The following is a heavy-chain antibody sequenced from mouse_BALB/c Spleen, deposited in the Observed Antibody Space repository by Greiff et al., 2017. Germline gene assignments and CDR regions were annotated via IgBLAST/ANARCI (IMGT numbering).Heavy chain of an antibody. V-gene: IGHV1-12*01. Sequence: LQQPGAELVKPGASVKMSCKASGYTFTSYNMHWVKQTPGQGLEWIGAIYPGNGDTSYNQKFKGKATLTADKSSSTAYMQLSSLTSEDSAVYYCAREGITSNAMDYWGQGTSVTVSS. CDR1: GYTFTSYN. CDR3: AREGITSNAMDY. D-gene: IGHD2-4*01. J-gene: IGHJ4*01. CDR2: IYPGNGDT.